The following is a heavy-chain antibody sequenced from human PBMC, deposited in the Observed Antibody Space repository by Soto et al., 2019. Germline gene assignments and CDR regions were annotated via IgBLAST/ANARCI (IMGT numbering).Heavy chain of an antibody. CDR2: ITFSGNTV. Sequence: GGSLRLSCAASGFAFSDSYMSWIRQAPGKGLEWISYITFSGNTVYYADSLKGRFTISRDNAKNSLYLQMNRLRAEDTAVYYCARVSWREKYGMDVWGQGTTVTVSS. V-gene: IGHV3-11*01. CDR1: GFAFSDSY. CDR3: ARVSWREKYGMDV. J-gene: IGHJ6*02.